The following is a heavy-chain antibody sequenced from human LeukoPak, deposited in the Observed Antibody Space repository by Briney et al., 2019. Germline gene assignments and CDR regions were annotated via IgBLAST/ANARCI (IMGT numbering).Heavy chain of an antibody. Sequence: SETLSLTCTVSGYSISSGYYWGWIRQPPGKGLEWIGSIYHSGSTYYNPSLKSRVTISVDTPKNQFSLKLSSVTAADTAVYYCARSGSSGSYYWGQGTLVIVSS. CDR1: GYSISSGYY. CDR3: ARSGSSGSYY. CDR2: IYHSGST. V-gene: IGHV4-38-2*02. D-gene: IGHD1-26*01. J-gene: IGHJ4*02.